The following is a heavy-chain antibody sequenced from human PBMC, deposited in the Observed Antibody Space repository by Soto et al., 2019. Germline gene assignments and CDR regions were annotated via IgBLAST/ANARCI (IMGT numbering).Heavy chain of an antibody. CDR1: GYTFTSYG. CDR3: AREGAGYCSSTSCRDYYYYYGMDV. Sequence: ASVKVSCKASGYTFTSYGISWVRQAPGQGLEWMGWISAYNGNTNYAQKLQGRVTMTTDTSTSTAYMELRSLRSDDTAVYYCAREGAGYCSSTSCRDYYYYYGMDVWGQGTRVTFSS. D-gene: IGHD2-2*01. J-gene: IGHJ6*02. V-gene: IGHV1-18*04. CDR2: ISAYNGNT.